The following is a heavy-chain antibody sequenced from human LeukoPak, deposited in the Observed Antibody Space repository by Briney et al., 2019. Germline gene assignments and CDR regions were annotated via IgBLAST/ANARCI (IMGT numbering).Heavy chain of an antibody. Sequence: SVKVSCKASGGTFSSYAISWVRQAPGQGLEWMGGIIPIFGTADYAQKFQGRVTITADESTSTAYMELNSLRSEDTAVYYCARGLLGFMRSDYSNYWDNWFDPWGQGTLVTVSS. CDR3: ARGLLGFMRSDYSNYWDNWFDP. D-gene: IGHD4-11*01. CDR1: GGTFSSYA. CDR2: IIPIFGTA. V-gene: IGHV1-69*13. J-gene: IGHJ5*02.